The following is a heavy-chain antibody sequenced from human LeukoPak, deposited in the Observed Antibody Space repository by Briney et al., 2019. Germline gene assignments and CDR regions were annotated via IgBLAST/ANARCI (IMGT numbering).Heavy chain of an antibody. CDR1: GFTFSSYG. CDR2: ISYDGSNK. D-gene: IGHD5-12*01. V-gene: IGHV3-30*18. J-gene: IGHJ4*02. CDR3: AKDYSGYGLDY. Sequence: GRSLRLSCAASGFTFSSYGMHWVRQAPGKGLEWVAVISYDGSNKYYADSVKGRFTISRDNSKNTLYLQMNSLRAEDTAVYYCAKDYSGYGLDYWGQGTLDTVSS.